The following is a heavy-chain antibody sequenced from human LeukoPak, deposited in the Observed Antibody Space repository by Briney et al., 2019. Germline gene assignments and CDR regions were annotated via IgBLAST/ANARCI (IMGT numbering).Heavy chain of an antibody. CDR2: ISGSGGST. V-gene: IGHV3-23*01. CDR1: GFTFSSYA. D-gene: IGHD6-13*01. Sequence: PGGSLRLSCAASGFTFSSYAMSWVRQAPGKGLEWVSAISGSGGSTYYADSVKGRLTISRDNSKNTLYLQMDSLRAEDTAVYYCAKGSAAAGTGIDLWGQGTLVTVSS. CDR3: AKGSAAAGTGIDL. J-gene: IGHJ5*02.